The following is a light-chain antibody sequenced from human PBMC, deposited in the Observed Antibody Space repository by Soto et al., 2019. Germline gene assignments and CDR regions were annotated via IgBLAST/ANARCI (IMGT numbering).Light chain of an antibody. CDR3: CSYAGSFVV. J-gene: IGLJ2*01. V-gene: IGLV2-23*01. CDR1: SSDVGSYDL. CDR2: EGS. Sequence: QPVLTQPASVSGSPGQSITISCTGTSSDVGSYDLVSWFQQEPGNAPKLIIYEGSKRPSGVSNRFAGSKSGNTASLTISGLQAEDEADYYCCSYAGSFVVFGGGTKLTVL.